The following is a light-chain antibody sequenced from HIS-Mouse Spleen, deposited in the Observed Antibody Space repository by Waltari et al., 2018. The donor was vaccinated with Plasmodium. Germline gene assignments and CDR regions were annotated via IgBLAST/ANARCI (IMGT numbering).Light chain of an antibody. V-gene: IGLV1-44*01. Sequence: QSVLPQPPSASGTPGQRATISCSGSSPNIGSHTVNWYQQLPGTAPKLLIYSNNQRPSGVPDRFSGSKSGTSASLAISGLQSEDEADYYCAAWDDSLNGVVFGGGTKLTVL. CDR1: SPNIGSHT. CDR3: AAWDDSLNGVV. J-gene: IGLJ2*01. CDR2: SNN.